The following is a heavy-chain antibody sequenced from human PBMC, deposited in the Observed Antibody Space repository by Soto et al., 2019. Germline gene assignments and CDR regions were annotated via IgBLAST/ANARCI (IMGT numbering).Heavy chain of an antibody. CDR2: INHSGST. J-gene: IGHJ6*03. D-gene: IGHD3-3*01. Sequence: SETLSLTCAVYGGSFSGYYWSWIRQPPGKGLEWIGEINHSGSTNYNPSLKSRVTISVDTSKNQFSLKLSSVTAADTAVYYCARTRIFGVVPNYYYYYMDVLGKGPTVT. V-gene: IGHV4-34*01. CDR1: GGSFSGYY. CDR3: ARTRIFGVVPNYYYYYMDV.